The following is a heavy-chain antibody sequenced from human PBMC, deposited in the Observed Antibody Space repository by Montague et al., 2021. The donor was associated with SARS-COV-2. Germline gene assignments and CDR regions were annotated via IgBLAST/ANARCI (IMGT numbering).Heavy chain of an antibody. Sequence: SETLSLTCAVYGGSFSGYYWSWIRQHPGRGLEWIGETNDSGRNNXXTSPKCGVTISVETSKNQFSLRLSTVTAAETAVDYCAGGYCSGSGCYYYYGMDVWGQGTTVTVSS. CDR1: GGSFSGYY. J-gene: IGHJ6*02. CDR3: AGGYCSGSGCYYYYGMDV. D-gene: IGHD2-15*01. V-gene: IGHV4-34*01. CDR2: TNDSGRN.